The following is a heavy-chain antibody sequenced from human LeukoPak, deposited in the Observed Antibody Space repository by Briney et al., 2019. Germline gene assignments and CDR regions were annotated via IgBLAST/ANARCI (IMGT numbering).Heavy chain of an antibody. Sequence: GGSLRLACAVPGFTFSNYGMSWVRQAPGKGLEWVSVISSSGDRTDCADSVKGRFTISRDNSKNTLYLQMNGLRAEDTAIYYCAKDDGNNAKLLLDYWGQGTLVTVSS. CDR1: GFTFSNYG. D-gene: IGHD2/OR15-2a*01. J-gene: IGHJ4*02. CDR3: AKDDGNNAKLLLDY. V-gene: IGHV3-23*01. CDR2: ISSSGDRT.